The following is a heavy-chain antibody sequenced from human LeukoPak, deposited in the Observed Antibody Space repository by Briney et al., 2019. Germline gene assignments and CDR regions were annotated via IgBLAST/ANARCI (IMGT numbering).Heavy chain of an antibody. J-gene: IGHJ4*02. V-gene: IGHV4-59*08. CDR1: GGSISSYY. Sequence: SETLSLTCTVSGGSISSYYWSWIRQPPGKGLEWIGYIYYSGSTNYNPSLKSRVTISVDTSKNQFSLKLSSVTAADTAVYYCARLRRCGGDCYEVDYWGQGTLVTASS. CDR2: IYYSGST. CDR3: ARLRRCGGDCYEVDY. D-gene: IGHD2-21*02.